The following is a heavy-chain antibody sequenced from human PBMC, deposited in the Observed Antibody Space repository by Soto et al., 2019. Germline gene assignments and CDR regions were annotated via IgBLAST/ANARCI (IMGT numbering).Heavy chain of an antibody. V-gene: IGHV3-33*01. CDR3: ARGGLLLDY. D-gene: IGHD2-21*01. CDR2: IWYDRSNK. J-gene: IGHJ4*02. CDR1: GFIFNTYG. Sequence: QVQLVESGGGVVQPGRSLRLSCAASGFIFNTYGMHWVRQAPGKGLEWVAVIWYDRSNKYYADSVKGRFTISRDNSKNTLYLQMNSLRAEDMAVYYCARGGLLLDYWGQGTLVTVSS.